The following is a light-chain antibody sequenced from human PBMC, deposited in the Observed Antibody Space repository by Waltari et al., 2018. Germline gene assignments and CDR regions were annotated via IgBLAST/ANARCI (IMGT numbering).Light chain of an antibody. CDR3: QQYNNWPTWT. V-gene: IGKV3-15*01. J-gene: IGKJ1*01. CDR1: QSVSSN. Sequence: EIVMTQSPATLSVSPGERANLSCRASQSVSSNLAWYQQKPGQAPRLLFYVASTRATGIPARFSGSGSGTEFTLTISSLQSEDFAVYYCQQYNNWPTWTFGQGTKVEIK. CDR2: VAS.